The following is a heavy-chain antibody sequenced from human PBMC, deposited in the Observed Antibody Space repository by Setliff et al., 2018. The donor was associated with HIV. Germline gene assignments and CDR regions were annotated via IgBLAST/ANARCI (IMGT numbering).Heavy chain of an antibody. V-gene: IGHV1-18*01. J-gene: IGHJ6*03. D-gene: IGHD2-2*01. Sequence: ASVKVSCKASGYTFTTYGITWGGQDPGQGLEWMGWISTYNGNTNYAQKFQGRVTMTTVTSTSTAYMELRSLRSDDTAVYYCARLSIXXYYYMDVWGKGTTVTVSS. CDR3: ARLSIXXYYYMDV. CDR2: ISTYNGNT. CDR1: GYTFTTYG.